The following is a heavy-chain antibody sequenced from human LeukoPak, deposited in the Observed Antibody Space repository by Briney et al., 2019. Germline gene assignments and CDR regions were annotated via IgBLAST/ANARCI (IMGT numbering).Heavy chain of an antibody. CDR1: GGSISSSSYY. J-gene: IGHJ6*03. CDR3: ARGGEASKIESYYYYYMDV. V-gene: IGHV4-39*07. CDR2: IYHVGST. Sequence: PSETLSLTCTVSGGSISSSSYYWGWIRQPPGKGLEWIGSIYHVGSTYYNPSLKSRVTISVDSSKNQFSLKLSSVTAADTAVYYCARGGEASKIESYYYYYMDVWGKGTTVTVSS. D-gene: IGHD3-10*01.